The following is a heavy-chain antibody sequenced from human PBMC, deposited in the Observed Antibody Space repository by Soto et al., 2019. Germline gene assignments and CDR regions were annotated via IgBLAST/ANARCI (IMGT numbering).Heavy chain of an antibody. CDR2: ISAYNGNT. D-gene: IGHD3-10*01. J-gene: IGHJ4*02. CDR1: GYTFTSYG. V-gene: IGHV1-18*01. CDR3: ARDHGSGKNLGRWEDY. Sequence: QVQLVQSGAEVKKPGASVKVSCKASGYTFTSYGISWVRQAPGQGLEWMGWISAYNGNTNYAQKLQGRVIMTRDTSTSTAYMELRCLRSDDTAVYYCARDHGSGKNLGRWEDYWGQGTLVTVSS.